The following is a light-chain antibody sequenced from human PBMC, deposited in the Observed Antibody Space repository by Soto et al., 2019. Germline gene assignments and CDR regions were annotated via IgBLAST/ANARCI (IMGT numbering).Light chain of an antibody. CDR1: SSNIGSKD. Sequence: QSVLTQPPSASGTPGQRVTISCSGSSSNIGSKDVNWYQQLPETAPKVLMYSNNQRPSGVPDRSSGSKSGTSASLAISGLQSEDEADYYCAAWDDSLNGYVFGTGTKVTVL. CDR2: SNN. CDR3: AAWDDSLNGYV. J-gene: IGLJ1*01. V-gene: IGLV1-44*01.